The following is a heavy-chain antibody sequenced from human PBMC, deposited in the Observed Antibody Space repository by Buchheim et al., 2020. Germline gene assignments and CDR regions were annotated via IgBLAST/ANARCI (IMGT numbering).Heavy chain of an antibody. Sequence: EVQLVESGGGLVKPGGSLRLSCAASGFTFSSYSMNWVRQAPGKGLEWVSSISSSSSYIYYADSVKGRFTISRDNAKNSLYLQMNSLRAEDTAVYYCAILLGYCSGGSCLHQARDFDYWGQGTL. CDR1: GFTFSSYS. CDR3: AILLGYCSGGSCLHQARDFDY. CDR2: ISSSSSYI. V-gene: IGHV3-21*01. J-gene: IGHJ4*02. D-gene: IGHD2-15*01.